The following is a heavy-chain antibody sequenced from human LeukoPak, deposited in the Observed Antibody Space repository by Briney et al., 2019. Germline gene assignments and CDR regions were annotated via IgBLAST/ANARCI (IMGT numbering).Heavy chain of an antibody. D-gene: IGHD2-15*01. J-gene: IGHJ6*02. Sequence: SETLSLTCTVSGGSISSSISYWGWIRQPPGKGLEWIGEINHSGSTNYNPSLKSRVTISVDTSKNQFSLKLSSVTAADTAVYYCARLRVVVAAIHYYYYYGMDVWGQGTTVTVSS. CDR2: INHSGST. CDR3: ARLRVVVAAIHYYYYYGMDV. V-gene: IGHV4-39*07. CDR1: GGSISSSISY.